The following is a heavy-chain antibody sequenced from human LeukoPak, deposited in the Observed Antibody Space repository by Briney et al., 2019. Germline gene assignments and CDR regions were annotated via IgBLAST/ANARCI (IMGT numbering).Heavy chain of an antibody. V-gene: IGHV3-23*01. J-gene: IGHJ2*01. CDR3: AKDRTVGASYWYFDL. Sequence: GGSLRLSCAASGFTFSSFAMSWVRQAPGKGLEWVSAISGSGAGTYYADSVKGRFTISRDNSKNTLYLQVNSLRAEDTAIYYCAKDRTVGASYWYFDLWGRGTLVTVSS. CDR1: GFTFSSFA. D-gene: IGHD1-26*01. CDR2: ISGSGAGT.